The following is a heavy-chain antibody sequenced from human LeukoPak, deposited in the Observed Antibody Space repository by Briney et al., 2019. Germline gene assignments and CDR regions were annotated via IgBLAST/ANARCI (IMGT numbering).Heavy chain of an antibody. D-gene: IGHD1-1*01. CDR1: GYTFTSYG. V-gene: IGHV1-18*01. J-gene: IGHJ6*02. Sequence: ASVKVSCKASGYTFTSYGISWVRQAPGQGLEWMGWISAYNGNTNYAQKLQGRVTMTTDTSTSTAYMELRNLRSDDTAVYYCARGRNWRNYYYGMDVWGQGTTVTVSS. CDR2: ISAYNGNT. CDR3: ARGRNWRNYYYGMDV.